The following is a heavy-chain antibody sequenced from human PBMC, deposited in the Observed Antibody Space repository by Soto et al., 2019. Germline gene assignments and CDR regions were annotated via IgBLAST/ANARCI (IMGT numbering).Heavy chain of an antibody. Sequence: TSVKVYCKASGGTFSSYAISWVRQAPGQGLEWMGGIIPIFGTANYAQKFQGRVTITADGSTSTAYMELSSLRSEDTAVYYCAGSLSYYYYGMDVWGQGTTVTVSS. J-gene: IGHJ6*02. CDR1: GGTFSSYA. CDR2: IIPIFGTA. V-gene: IGHV1-69*01. CDR3: AGSLSYYYYGMDV. D-gene: IGHD2-2*01.